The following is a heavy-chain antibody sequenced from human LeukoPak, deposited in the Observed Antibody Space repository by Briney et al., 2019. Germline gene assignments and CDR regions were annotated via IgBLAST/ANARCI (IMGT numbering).Heavy chain of an antibody. V-gene: IGHV4-59*01. CDR3: ARRGSGWYPFDY. CDR1: GGSFSSYY. CDR2: IYYSGST. J-gene: IGHJ4*02. D-gene: IGHD6-19*01. Sequence: DPLSLTCTVSGGSFSSYYWSWIRQPPGKGLEWIGYIYYSGSTNYNPSLTSRVTISVDTSKNQFSLKLSSVTAADTAANYCARRGSGWYPFDYWGQGTLVTVSS.